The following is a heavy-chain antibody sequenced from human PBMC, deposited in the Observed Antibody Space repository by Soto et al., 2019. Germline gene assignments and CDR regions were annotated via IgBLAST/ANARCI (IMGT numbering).Heavy chain of an antibody. J-gene: IGHJ6*02. CDR2: LYSGGHT. V-gene: IGHV3-53*01. D-gene: IGHD3-10*01. CDR3: ARGGAVEDARRGIYYHYGMDV. CDR1: GITVSDNY. Sequence: PGGSLRLSCAASGITVSDNYMSWVRQAPGKGLEWVPGLYSGGHTYYADSVKGRFTISSDISKNTQFLQMNSLRAEDTAVYYCARGGAVEDARRGIYYHYGMDVWGQGITVTVSS.